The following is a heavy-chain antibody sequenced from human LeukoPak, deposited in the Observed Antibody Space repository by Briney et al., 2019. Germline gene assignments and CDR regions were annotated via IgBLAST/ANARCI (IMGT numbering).Heavy chain of an antibody. Sequence: GGSLRLSCAASGFTFSSYWMSWVRQAPGKGLEWVANINQDGSEKYYLDSVKGRFTISRDNAKNSLYLQMNSLRAEDKAVYYCARDRRGWSDYWGQGTLVTVSS. CDR2: INQDGSEK. D-gene: IGHD6-19*01. V-gene: IGHV3-7*01. J-gene: IGHJ4*02. CDR3: ARDRRGWSDY. CDR1: GFTFSSYW.